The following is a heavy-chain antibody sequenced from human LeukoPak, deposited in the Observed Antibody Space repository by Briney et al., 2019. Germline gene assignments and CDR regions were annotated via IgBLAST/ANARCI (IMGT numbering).Heavy chain of an antibody. D-gene: IGHD3-16*01. CDR3: AGRLGDCPSFNY. V-gene: IGHV3-66*04. CDR1: GFTVSRNY. Sequence: GGSLRLSCAASGFTVSRNYMSWVRQAPGKGLEWVSVIFSGGRIYYADSVKGRFTISRDNSKNTLYLQMNSLRVEDTAVYYCAGRLGDCPSFNYWGQGTLVTVSS. J-gene: IGHJ4*02. CDR2: IFSGGRI.